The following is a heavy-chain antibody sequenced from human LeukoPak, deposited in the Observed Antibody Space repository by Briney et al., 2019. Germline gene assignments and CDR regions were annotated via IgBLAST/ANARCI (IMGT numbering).Heavy chain of an antibody. CDR2: IHYSGST. V-gene: IGHV4-59*01. D-gene: IGHD5-18*01. CDR1: GGSINNYY. J-gene: IGHJ4*02. CDR3: ARGGGSSYGRFDY. Sequence: SETLSLTCTVSGGSINNYYWSWIRQPPGKGLELIGYIHYSGSTNYNPSLKSRVTISVHTSKNQFSLKLSSVTAADTAVYYCARGGGSSYGRFDYRGQGTLVTVSS.